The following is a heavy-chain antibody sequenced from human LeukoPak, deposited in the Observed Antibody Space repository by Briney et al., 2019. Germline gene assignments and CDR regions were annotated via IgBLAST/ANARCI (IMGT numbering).Heavy chain of an antibody. Sequence: SETLSLTCTVSGGSISSYYWSWIRQPPGKGLEGIGYIYYSGSTNYNPSLKSRVTISVDTSKNQFSLKLSSVTAADTAVYYCARALTYGDYVSGAFDIWGQGTMVTVSS. V-gene: IGHV4-59*01. D-gene: IGHD4-17*01. CDR1: GGSISSYY. J-gene: IGHJ3*02. CDR3: ARALTYGDYVSGAFDI. CDR2: IYYSGST.